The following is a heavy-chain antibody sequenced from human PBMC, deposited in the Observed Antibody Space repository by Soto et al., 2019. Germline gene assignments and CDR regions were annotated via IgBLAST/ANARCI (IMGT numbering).Heavy chain of an antibody. J-gene: IGHJ5*02. CDR1: GGSISSGDYY. CDR3: ARATLRPCDFWSGASGNWFDP. Sequence: SETLSLTCTVSGGSISSGDYYWSWIRQPPGKGLEWIGYIYYSGSTYYNPSLKSRVTISVDTSKNQFSLKLSSVTAADTALYYCARATLRPCDFWSGASGNWFDPCGQGTLVTVSS. D-gene: IGHD3-3*01. V-gene: IGHV4-30-4*01. CDR2: IYYSGST.